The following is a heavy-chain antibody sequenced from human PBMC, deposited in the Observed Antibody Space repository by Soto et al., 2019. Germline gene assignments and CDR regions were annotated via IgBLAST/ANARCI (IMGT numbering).Heavy chain of an antibody. D-gene: IGHD3-3*01. CDR1: GLTFRSYA. Sequence: GGSLRLSCVVSGLTFRSYAMSWVRQAPGKGLEWVSGISGGGGGTYYADSVKGRFTISRDPSTTTLFLDMYSLGAEDTAIYYCAKGRKPDHDDGLCAFDSWGQGVLVTVSS. V-gene: IGHV3-23*01. CDR3: AKGRKPDHDDGLCAFDS. CDR2: ISGGGGGT. J-gene: IGHJ4*02.